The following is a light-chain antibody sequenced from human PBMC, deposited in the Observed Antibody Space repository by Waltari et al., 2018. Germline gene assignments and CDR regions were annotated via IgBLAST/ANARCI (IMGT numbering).Light chain of an antibody. J-gene: IGLJ1*01. CDR3: CSYAGANTL. Sequence: QSALTQPASVSGSPGQSITISCSGPSSDVGIFGLVSWYQQHPGKAPKLIVYDDTKRPSGFSNRFSGSKSGNTASLTISGLQAEDEADFYCCSYAGANTLFGTGTKVTVL. V-gene: IGLV2-23*02. CDR2: DDT. CDR1: SSDVGIFGL.